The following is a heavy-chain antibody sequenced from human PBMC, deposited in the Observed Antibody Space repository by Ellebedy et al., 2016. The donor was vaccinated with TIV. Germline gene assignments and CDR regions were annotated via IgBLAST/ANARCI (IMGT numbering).Heavy chain of an antibody. Sequence: GESLKISCAASGFTFSSYAMHWVRQAPGKALQWVAVISYDGSNKYYADSVKGRFSISRDNSKNTLYLQMNSLRAEDTAVYFCERDRSAVQLWFGFDYWGQGTLVTVSS. D-gene: IGHD5-18*01. CDR2: ISYDGSNK. V-gene: IGHV3-30-3*01. CDR1: GFTFSSYA. CDR3: ERDRSAVQLWFGFDY. J-gene: IGHJ4*02.